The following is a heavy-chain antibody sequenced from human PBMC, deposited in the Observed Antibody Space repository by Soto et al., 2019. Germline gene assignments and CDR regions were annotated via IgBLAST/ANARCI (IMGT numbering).Heavy chain of an antibody. V-gene: IGHV4-59*01. J-gene: IGHJ6*02. CDR2: IYYSGST. CDR3: SRVSGSYYYGMDV. Sequence: PSETLSLTCTVSGGSMSSYYWSWIRQPPGKGLEWIGYIYYSGSTIYNPSLKSRVTISVDTSKNQFSLKLSSVTAADTAVYYCSRVSGSYYYGMDVWGQGTTVTVSS. CDR1: GGSMSSYY. D-gene: IGHD1-26*01.